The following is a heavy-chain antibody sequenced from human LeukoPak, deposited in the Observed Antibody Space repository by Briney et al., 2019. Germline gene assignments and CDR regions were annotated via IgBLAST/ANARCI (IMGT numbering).Heavy chain of an antibody. CDR1: GYTFTSYY. CDR2: INPSGGST. Sequence: ASVKVSCKASGYTFTSYYMHWVRQAPGQGLEWMGIINPSGGSTSYAQKFQGRVTMTRDMSTSTVYMELSSLRSEDTAVYYCTRVSLLLFTTVTNGFDYWGQGTLVTVSS. V-gene: IGHV1-46*03. J-gene: IGHJ4*02. D-gene: IGHD4-17*01. CDR3: TRVSLLLFTTVTNGFDY.